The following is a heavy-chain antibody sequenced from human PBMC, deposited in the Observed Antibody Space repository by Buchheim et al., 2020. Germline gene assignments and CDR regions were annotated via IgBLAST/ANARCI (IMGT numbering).Heavy chain of an antibody. CDR3: ARDREVTIFGDDYYGMDV. CDR1: GFTFSSYA. Sequence: QVQLVESGGGVVQPGRSLRLSCAASGFTFSSYAMHWVRQAPGKGLEWVAVISYDGSNKYYADSVKGRFTISRDNSKNTLYLQMNSLRAEDTAVYYCARDREVTIFGDDYYGMDVWGQGTT. CDR2: ISYDGSNK. D-gene: IGHD3-3*01. V-gene: IGHV3-30-3*01. J-gene: IGHJ6*02.